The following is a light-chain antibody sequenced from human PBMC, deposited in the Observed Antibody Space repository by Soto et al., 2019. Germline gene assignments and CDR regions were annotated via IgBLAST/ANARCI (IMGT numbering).Light chain of an antibody. CDR3: SSYAGSNNVV. V-gene: IGLV2-8*01. J-gene: IGLJ2*01. CDR2: AVS. CDR1: SSDVGGYNY. Sequence: QSALTQPPSASGSPGQSVTISCTGTSSDVGGYNYVSWYQQHPGKAPKLMIYAVSKRPSGVPVRFSGSKSGNTASLTVSGLQAEDEADYYCSSYAGSNNVVFGGGTKVTVL.